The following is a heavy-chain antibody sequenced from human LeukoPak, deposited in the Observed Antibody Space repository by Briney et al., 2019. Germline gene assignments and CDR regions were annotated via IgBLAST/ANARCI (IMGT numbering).Heavy chain of an antibody. J-gene: IGHJ5*02. V-gene: IGHV4-39*02. CDR3: ARVSCSGGACPFGSWFDP. CDR1: GGSITSGSYY. Sequence: PSETLSLTCTVSGGSITSGSYYWGWIRQPPGKGVERIGSIYYSGSTYYNPSLKSRVTICVDTSNKLFSLKLSSVTAADTAVYYCARVSCSGGACPFGSWFDPWGQGTLVTVSS. D-gene: IGHD2-15*01. CDR2: IYYSGST.